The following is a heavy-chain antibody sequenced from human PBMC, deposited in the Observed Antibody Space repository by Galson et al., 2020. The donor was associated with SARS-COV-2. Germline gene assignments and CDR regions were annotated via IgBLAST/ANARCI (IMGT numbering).Heavy chain of an antibody. CDR3: ARGCGGDCYSVPLRKNPRPLQH. D-gene: IGHD2-21*02. V-gene: IGHV1-18*04. CDR1: GYTFTSYG. Sequence: ASVKVSCKASGYTFTSYGISWVRQAPGQGLEWMGWISAYNGNTNYAQKLQGRVTMTTDTSTSTAYMELRSLRSDDTAVYYCARGCGGDCYSVPLRKNPRPLQHWGQGTLVTVSS. J-gene: IGHJ1*01. CDR2: ISAYNGNT.